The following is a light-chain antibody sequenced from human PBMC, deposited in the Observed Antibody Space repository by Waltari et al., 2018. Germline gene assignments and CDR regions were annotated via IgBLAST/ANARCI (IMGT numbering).Light chain of an antibody. Sequence: EIVLTQSPDTLSLSPGEGATLPCRASQSVGKYLVWYQQKPGQAPRLLIYDASTRATGIPDRFSGSGFGTDFSLTISRLEPEDFAVYYCQKYVNLPATFGQGTRVEIK. J-gene: IGKJ1*01. CDR2: DAS. CDR1: QSVGKY. V-gene: IGKV3-20*01. CDR3: QKYVNLPAT.